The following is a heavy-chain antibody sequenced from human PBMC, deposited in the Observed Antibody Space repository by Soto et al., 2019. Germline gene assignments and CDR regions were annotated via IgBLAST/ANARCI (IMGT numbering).Heavy chain of an antibody. CDR2: INHSGRV. CDR3: STGAYDTNGHYRFDP. CDR1: GESFSGHS. Sequence: PSETLSLTSAVYGESFSGHSWTWIRQSPGKGLEWIGDINHSGRVNYGPSLKSRVTISLHTSKNQFSLTLSAVTAADTAMYYCSTGAYDTNGHYRFDPWGQGTLVTVSS. J-gene: IGHJ5*01. V-gene: IGHV4-34*01. D-gene: IGHD3-22*01.